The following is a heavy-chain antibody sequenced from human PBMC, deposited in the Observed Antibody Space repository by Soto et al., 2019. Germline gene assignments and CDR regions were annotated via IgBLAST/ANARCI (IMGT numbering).Heavy chain of an antibody. CDR1: GGSISSSSNY. J-gene: IGHJ4*02. D-gene: IGHD1-20*01. CDR2: IYYSGST. CDR3: ASSYTWRLFDY. Sequence: PSETLSLTCSVSGGSISSSSNYWGWIRQPPGKGLEWTGSIYYSGSTYYAESVRGRFTISRDNSKNTLYLQMNSLRAEDTAVYYCASSYTWRLFDYWGQGTLVTVSS. V-gene: IGHV4-39*07.